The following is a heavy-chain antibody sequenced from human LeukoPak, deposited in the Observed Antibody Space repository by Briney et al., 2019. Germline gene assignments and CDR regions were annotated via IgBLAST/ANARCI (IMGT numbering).Heavy chain of an antibody. Sequence: GGSLRLSCAASGFTFSNYWMTWVRQAPGKGLEWVANIKPDGSEKYYVDSVKGRFTISRDNAKNSLYLQMNSLRAEDTAMYYCASPEWLPDSIDIWGQGTMVTVSS. CDR3: ASPEWLPDSIDI. J-gene: IGHJ3*02. D-gene: IGHD3-3*01. CDR2: IKPDGSEK. V-gene: IGHV3-7*01. CDR1: GFTFSNYW.